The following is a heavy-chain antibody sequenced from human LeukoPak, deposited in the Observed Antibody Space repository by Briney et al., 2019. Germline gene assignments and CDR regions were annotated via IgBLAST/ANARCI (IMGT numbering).Heavy chain of an antibody. J-gene: IGHJ6*03. Sequence: GASVKVSCKASGYTFTSYGISWVRQAPGQGLEWMGWISAYNGNTNYAQKLQGRVTMTTDTSTSTAYMELRSLRSDDTAVYYCARDGVRELERPLYYMDVWGKGTTVTVSS. CDR3: ARDGVRELERPLYYMDV. V-gene: IGHV1-18*01. CDR2: ISAYNGNT. CDR1: GYTFTSYG. D-gene: IGHD1-1*01.